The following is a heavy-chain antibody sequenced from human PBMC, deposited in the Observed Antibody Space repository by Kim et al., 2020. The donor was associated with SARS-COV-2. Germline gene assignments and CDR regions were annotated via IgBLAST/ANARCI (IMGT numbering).Heavy chain of an antibody. CDR1: GFTFDDYA. Sequence: GGSLRLSCAASGFTFDDYAMHWVRQAPGKGLEWVSGISWNSGSIGYADSVKGRFTISRDNAKNSLYLQMNSLRAEDTALYYCAKAVTGTMAFDPWGQGTLVTVSS. D-gene: IGHD1-20*01. CDR2: ISWNSGSI. CDR3: AKAVTGTMAFDP. J-gene: IGHJ5*02. V-gene: IGHV3-9*01.